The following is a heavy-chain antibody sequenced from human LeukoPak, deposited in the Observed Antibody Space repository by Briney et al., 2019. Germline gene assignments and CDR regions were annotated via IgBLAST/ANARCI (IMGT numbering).Heavy chain of an antibody. D-gene: IGHD4-17*01. CDR2: IYDSWNT. Sequence: SETLSLTCTVSGDSISSNYWSWIRQPPGKGLEWIGYIYDSWNTKYNPSLKGRVTISGDTSKNLFSLELTSVTAADTAVYYCATCRDEFADYGFTSWGQGFLVTVSS. CDR1: GDSISSNY. J-gene: IGHJ5*02. V-gene: IGHV4-59*01. CDR3: ATCRDEFADYGFTS.